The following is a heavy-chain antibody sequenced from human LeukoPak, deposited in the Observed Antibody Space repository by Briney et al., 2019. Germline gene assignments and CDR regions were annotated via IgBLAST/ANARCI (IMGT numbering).Heavy chain of an antibody. D-gene: IGHD1-26*01. V-gene: IGHV3-30-3*01. Sequence: GKSQRLSCAASGFTFSRNGMRWVRQAPGKGLEWVADVSHDGSDKDYADSVKGRFTISRDNSNNTVYLQMNSLRPEDTAMYYCARDLSGGYSIDYWGQGALVIVSS. J-gene: IGHJ4*02. CDR1: GFTFSRNG. CDR2: VSHDGSDK. CDR3: ARDLSGGYSIDY.